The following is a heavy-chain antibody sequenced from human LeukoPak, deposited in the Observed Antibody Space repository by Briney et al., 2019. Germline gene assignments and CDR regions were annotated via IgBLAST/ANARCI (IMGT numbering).Heavy chain of an antibody. J-gene: IGHJ5*02. CDR2: IYPGDSDT. CDR1: GYSFTSYW. Sequence: GESLKISCKGSGYSFTSYWIGWVRQMPGKGLEWMGIIYPGDSDTRYSPSLQGQVTISADKSISTAYLQWSSLKASDTAMYYCARPHYDSSGYYLNWFDPWGQGTLVTVSP. V-gene: IGHV5-51*01. CDR3: ARPHYDSSGYYLNWFDP. D-gene: IGHD3-22*01.